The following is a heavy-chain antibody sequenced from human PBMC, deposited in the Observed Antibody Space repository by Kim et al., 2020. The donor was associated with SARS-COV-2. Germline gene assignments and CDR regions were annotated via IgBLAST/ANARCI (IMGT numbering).Heavy chain of an antibody. V-gene: IGHV4-39*01. J-gene: IGHJ3*02. CDR3: ASPQWVTMVRAYAFDI. Sequence: SETLSLTCTVSGGSISSSSYYWGWNRRTPGKGLEWIGSIYYSGSTYYNPSLKSRATISVDTSKNQFSLKLSSVTAADTAVYYCASPQWVTMVRAYAFDIWGQGTMGTVSS. CDR2: IYYSGST. D-gene: IGHD3-10*01. CDR1: GGSISSSSYY.